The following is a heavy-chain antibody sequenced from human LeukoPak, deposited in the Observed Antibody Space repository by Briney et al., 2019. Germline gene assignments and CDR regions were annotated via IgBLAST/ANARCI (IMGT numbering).Heavy chain of an antibody. Sequence: SVKVSCKASGGTFSSYAISWVRQAPGQGLEWMGRIIPIFGTANYAQKFQGRVTITTDESTSIAYMELSSLRSEDTAVYYCARVPLSGYYDSSGYMSYWGQGTLVTVSS. V-gene: IGHV1-69*05. D-gene: IGHD3-22*01. CDR3: ARVPLSGYYDSSGYMSY. CDR2: IIPIFGTA. J-gene: IGHJ4*02. CDR1: GGTFSSYA.